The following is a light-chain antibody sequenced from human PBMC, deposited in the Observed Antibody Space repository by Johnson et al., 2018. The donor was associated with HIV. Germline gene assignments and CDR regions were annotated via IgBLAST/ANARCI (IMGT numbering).Light chain of an antibody. CDR2: DNN. J-gene: IGLJ1*01. CDR1: SSNIGNNY. V-gene: IGLV1-51*01. Sequence: QAVLTKPPSVSAAPGQKVTISCSGSSSNIGNNYVSWYQQFPGTAPKLLIYDNNKRPSGIPDRFSGSKSGTSATLDITGLQTGDEADYYCGTWDSSLRSPRVFGTGTKVTVL. CDR3: GTWDSSLRSPRV.